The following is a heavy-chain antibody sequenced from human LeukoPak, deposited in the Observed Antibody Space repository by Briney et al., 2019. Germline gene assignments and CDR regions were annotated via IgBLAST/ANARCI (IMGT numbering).Heavy chain of an antibody. D-gene: IGHD2-15*01. CDR2: IRYDGSNK. CDR1: GFTFGTSW. CDR3: ASQVALGY. Sequence: GGSLRLSCTASGFTFGTSWMNWVRQAPGKGLEWVAFIRYDGSNKYYADSVKGRFTISRDNSKNTLYLQMNSLRVEDTAMYYCASQVALGYWGQGILVTVSS. J-gene: IGHJ4*02. V-gene: IGHV3-30*02.